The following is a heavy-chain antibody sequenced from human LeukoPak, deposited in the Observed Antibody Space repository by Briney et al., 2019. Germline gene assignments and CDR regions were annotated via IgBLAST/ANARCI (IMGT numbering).Heavy chain of an antibody. CDR2: VPGSGPNT. Sequence: PGGSLRLSCAASGFTFSNYAMSWIRQTPGKRLEWVSTVPGSGPNTYYADSVKGRFTISRDNSQSTLYLQMYRLRAEDTAVYYCAKDLRSGWYDYYFYYIDVWGKGTTVTVSS. CDR3: AKDLRSGWYDYYFYYIDV. CDR1: GFTFSNYA. V-gene: IGHV3-23*01. D-gene: IGHD6-19*01. J-gene: IGHJ6*03.